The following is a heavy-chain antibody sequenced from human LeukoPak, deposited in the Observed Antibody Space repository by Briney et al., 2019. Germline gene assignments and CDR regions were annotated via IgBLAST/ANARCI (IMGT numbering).Heavy chain of an antibody. D-gene: IGHD3-22*01. J-gene: IGHJ3*02. CDR3: ARALPDYYDGGVNAFDI. CDR1: GGSISSYY. V-gene: IGHV4-59*01. CDR2: IYYSGST. Sequence: SETLSLTCTVSGGSISSYYWSWIRQPPGKGLEWIGYIYYSGSTNYNPSLKSRVTISVDTSKNQFSLKLSSVTAADTAVYYCARALPDYYDGGVNAFDIWGQGTMVTVSS.